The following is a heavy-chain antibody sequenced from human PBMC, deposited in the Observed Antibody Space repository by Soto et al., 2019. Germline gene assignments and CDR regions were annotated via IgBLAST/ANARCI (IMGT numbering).Heavy chain of an antibody. CDR2: INHRGNS. CDR1: GYGISTSSY. J-gene: IGHJ4*02. D-gene: IGHD3-22*01. Sequence: SETLSLTCVVSGYGISTSSYWGWVRQAPGKGLEWIGAINHRGNSYYNSSLKSRVTMSVDTSRNQFSLSLTSVTAADTAIYYCTREWGASYSYDSSGFSPDSWGQGTLVAVSS. V-gene: IGHV4-38-2*02. CDR3: TREWGASYSYDSSGFSPDS.